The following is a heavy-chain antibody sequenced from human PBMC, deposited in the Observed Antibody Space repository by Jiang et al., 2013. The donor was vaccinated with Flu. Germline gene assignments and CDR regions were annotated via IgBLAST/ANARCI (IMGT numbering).Heavy chain of an antibody. D-gene: IGHD6-6*01. V-gene: IGHV3-30-3*01. J-gene: IGHJ6*02. CDR1: GFTLNTYA. CDR2: ISFDGSGK. CDR3: ARVKVPARPVYQFDLDV. Sequence: VQLLESGGGVVQPGRSLRLSCAASGFTLNTYAMHWVRQAPGKGLEWVAVISFDGSGKYYADSVKGRFTISRDSSKNTLYLQMSSLRGEDTAVYYCARVKVPARPVYQFDLDVWGQGTTVTVSS.